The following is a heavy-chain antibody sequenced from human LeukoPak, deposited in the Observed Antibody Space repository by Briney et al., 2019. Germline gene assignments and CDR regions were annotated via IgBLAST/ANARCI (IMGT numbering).Heavy chain of an antibody. CDR3: ARYSNNKQWPY. CDR2: IYYSGST. J-gene: IGHJ4*02. Sequence: SETLSLTCTVSGGSISSSSYYWGWIRQPPGKGLEWIGSIYYSGSTYYNPSLKSRVTISVDTSKNQFSLKLSSVTAADTAVYYCARYSNNKQWPYWGQGTLVTVSS. D-gene: IGHD6-19*01. CDR1: GGSISSSSYY. V-gene: IGHV4-39*07.